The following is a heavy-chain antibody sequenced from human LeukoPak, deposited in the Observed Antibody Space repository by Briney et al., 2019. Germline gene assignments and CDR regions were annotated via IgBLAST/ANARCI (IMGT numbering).Heavy chain of an antibody. CDR2: MNPNSSNT. CDR1: GYTFTSYD. D-gene: IGHD3-10*01. Sequence: ASVKVSCKASGYTFTSYDINWVRQATGQGLEWMGWMNPNSSNTGYAQKFQGRVTMTRNTSISTAYMELSSLRSEDTAVYYCARGRMVRGVTWWFDPWGQGTLVTVSS. CDR3: ARGRMVRGVTWWFDP. V-gene: IGHV1-8*01. J-gene: IGHJ5*02.